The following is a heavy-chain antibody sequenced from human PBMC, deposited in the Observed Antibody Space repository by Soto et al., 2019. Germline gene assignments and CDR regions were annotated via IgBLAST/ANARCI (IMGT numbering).Heavy chain of an antibody. V-gene: IGHV5-10-1*03. J-gene: IGHJ4*02. D-gene: IGHD3-9*01. CDR1: GYSFSSYW. CDR3: AREKIGQGYFYPGDY. Sequence: EVQLVQSGAEVKKPGESLRISCKGSGYSFSSYWITWVRQMPGEGLEWMGRIDPSDSYTSFSPSFQGHVTISVDKSISTAYLQWSSLKASDTAMYYCAREKIGQGYFYPGDYWGQGTLVTVSS. CDR2: IDPSDSYT.